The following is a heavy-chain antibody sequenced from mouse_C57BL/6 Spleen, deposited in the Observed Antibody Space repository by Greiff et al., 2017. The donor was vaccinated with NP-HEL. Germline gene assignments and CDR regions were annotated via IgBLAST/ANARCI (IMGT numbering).Heavy chain of an antibody. D-gene: IGHD1-1*01. CDR3: ARQIYYYGSSYALNFDY. J-gene: IGHJ2*01. V-gene: IGHV1-82*01. Sequence: VQLQQSGPELVKPGASVKISCKASGNAFSSSWMNWVKQRPGKGLEWIGRIYPGDGDTNYNGKFKGKATLTADKSSSTAYMQLSSLTSEDSAVYFCARQIYYYGSSYALNFDYWGQGTTLTVSS. CDR2: IYPGDGDT. CDR1: GNAFSSSW.